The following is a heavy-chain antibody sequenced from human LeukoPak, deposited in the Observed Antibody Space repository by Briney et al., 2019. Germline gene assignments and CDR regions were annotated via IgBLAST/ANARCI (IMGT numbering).Heavy chain of an antibody. CDR3: ARASTMVRGAGRFDP. CDR2: INHSGST. CDR1: GGSFSGYY. Sequence: SETLSLTCAVYGGSFSGYYWSWIRQPPGKGLEWIGEINHSGSTNYNSSLKSRVTISVDTSKNQFSLKLSSVTAADTAVYYCARASTMVRGAGRFDPWGQGTLVTVSS. J-gene: IGHJ5*02. D-gene: IGHD3-10*01. V-gene: IGHV4-34*01.